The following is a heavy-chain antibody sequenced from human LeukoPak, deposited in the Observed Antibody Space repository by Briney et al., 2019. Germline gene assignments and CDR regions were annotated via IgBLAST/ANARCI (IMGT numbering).Heavy chain of an antibody. V-gene: IGHV3-21*01. CDR3: ASAGVLLWFGDGASGNWFDP. Sequence: PGGSLRLSCAASGFTFSSYSINWVRQAPGKGLEWVSSISSSSSYIYYADSVKGRFTISRDNAKNSLYLQMNSLRAEDTAVYYCASAGVLLWFGDGASGNWFDPWGQGTLVTVSS. CDR2: ISSSSSYI. D-gene: IGHD3-10*01. J-gene: IGHJ5*02. CDR1: GFTFSSYS.